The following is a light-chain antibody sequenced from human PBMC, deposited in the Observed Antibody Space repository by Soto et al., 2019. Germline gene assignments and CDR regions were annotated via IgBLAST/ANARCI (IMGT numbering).Light chain of an antibody. J-gene: IGLJ1*01. V-gene: IGLV2-14*01. CDR3: SSYTSSSTFFYV. CDR2: EFS. Sequence: QSVLTQPASVSGSPGQSITISCTGTSSDVGGYNYVSWYQQHPGKAPKLMIYEFSNRPSGVSNRFSGSKSGNTASLTISGLQAEDEADYYCSSYTSSSTFFYVFGTGTKLTVL. CDR1: SSDVGGYNY.